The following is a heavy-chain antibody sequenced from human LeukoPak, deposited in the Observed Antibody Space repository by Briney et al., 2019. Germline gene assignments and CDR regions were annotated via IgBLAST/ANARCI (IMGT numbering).Heavy chain of an antibody. D-gene: IGHD3-10*01. CDR2: IWYDGSNK. V-gene: IGHV3-33*01. Sequence: PGGSLRLSCAASGFTFSSYGMHWVRQAPGKGLEWVAVIWYDGSNKYYADSVKGRFTISRDNSKNTLYLQMNSLRAEDTAVYYCARDRSYYGSGSYPVYYYYGMDVWGQGTTVTVSS. J-gene: IGHJ6*02. CDR3: ARDRSYYGSGSYPVYYYYGMDV. CDR1: GFTFSSYG.